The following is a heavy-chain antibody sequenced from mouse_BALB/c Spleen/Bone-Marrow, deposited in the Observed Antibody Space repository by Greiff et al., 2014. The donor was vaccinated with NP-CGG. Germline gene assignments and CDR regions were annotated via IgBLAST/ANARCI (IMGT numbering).Heavy chain of an antibody. Sequence: LQESGAELVRPGTSVKVSCKGSGYAFTNYLIEWVKQRPGQGLEWIGVINSGSGGTKYNEKFKGKATLTADKSSSTAYMQLSSLTSVDSAVYFCARAITDAMDYWGQGTSVTVSS. J-gene: IGHJ4*01. CDR2: INSGSGGT. D-gene: IGHD2-4*01. V-gene: IGHV1-54*01. CDR1: GYAFTNYL. CDR3: ARAITDAMDY.